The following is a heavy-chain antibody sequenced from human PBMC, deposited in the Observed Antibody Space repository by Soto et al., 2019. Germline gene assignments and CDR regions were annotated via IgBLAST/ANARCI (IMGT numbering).Heavy chain of an antibody. V-gene: IGHV4-34*01. CDR2: INHSGST. J-gene: IGHJ6*02. CDR1: GGSFSGYY. CDR3: ARVGFNWNDDYYGMDV. D-gene: IGHD1-20*01. Sequence: QVQLQQWGAGLLKPLETLSLTCAVYGGSFSGYYWSWIRQPPGKGLEWIGEINHSGSTNYNPSLKSRVTISVDTSKNQFSLKLSSVTAADTAVYYCARVGFNWNDDYYGMDVWGQGTTVTVSS.